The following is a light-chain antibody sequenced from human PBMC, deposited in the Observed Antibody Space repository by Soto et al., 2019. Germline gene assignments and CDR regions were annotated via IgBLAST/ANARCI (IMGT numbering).Light chain of an antibody. J-gene: IGKJ5*01. CDR1: QSIDTW. CDR2: KAS. V-gene: IGKV1-5*03. CDR3: QQFNSYPIT. Sequence: DIQMTQFPSTLSASVGDRVTITCRASQSIDTWLAWHQQKPGQAPKLLISKASSSESGVPSRFSGSGSGTEFTLTIGGLQPDDFATYYCQQFNSYPITFGQGTRLEIK.